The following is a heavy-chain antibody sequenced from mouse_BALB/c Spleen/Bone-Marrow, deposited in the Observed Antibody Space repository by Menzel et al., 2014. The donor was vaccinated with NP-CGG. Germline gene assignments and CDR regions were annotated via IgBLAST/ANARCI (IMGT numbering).Heavy chain of an antibody. CDR3: GRGSYGSSYAMDY. CDR2: IYPVSGET. D-gene: IGHD1-1*01. V-gene: IGHV1-11*01. Sequence: VQLQESGAELASPGASVTLSCKASGYTFTDHIMNWVKKRPGQGLEWIGRIYPVSGETNYNQKFMGKATFSVDRSSSAVYMVLNSLTSEGPASEYCGRGSYGSSYAMDYWGQGTSVTVSS. CDR1: GYTFTDHI. J-gene: IGHJ4*01.